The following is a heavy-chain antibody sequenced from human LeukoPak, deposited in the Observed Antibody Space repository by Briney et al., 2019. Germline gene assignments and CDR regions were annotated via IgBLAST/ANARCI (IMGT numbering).Heavy chain of an antibody. CDR2: LSGSGDKT. V-gene: IGHV3-23*01. CDR1: GFIFRTYA. Sequence: HTGGSLRLSCAASGFIFRTYAMSWVRQAPGKGLEWVSALSGSGDKTFYADSVKGRFTISRDNSRNTLYLQMNSLRAEDTAVYYCAKDGERGSSGYYPAPFDYWGQGTLVTVSS. J-gene: IGHJ4*02. CDR3: AKDGERGSSGYYPAPFDY. D-gene: IGHD3-22*01.